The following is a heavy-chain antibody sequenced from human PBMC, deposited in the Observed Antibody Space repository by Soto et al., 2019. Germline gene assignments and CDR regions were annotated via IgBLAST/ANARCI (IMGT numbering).Heavy chain of an antibody. CDR2: IKQEGSEK. D-gene: IGHD6-13*01. CDR3: AREQLQVVIPDY. CDR1: GFTFSSYW. Sequence: EVQLVESGGGLVQPGGSLRLSCAASGFTFSSYWMNWVRQAPGKGLGWVANIKQEGSEKYYGDSVKGRLTISRDNTKNALYLQMNSLRAEDTAVYYCAREQLQVVIPDYWGQGTLVTVSS. J-gene: IGHJ4*02. V-gene: IGHV3-7*01.